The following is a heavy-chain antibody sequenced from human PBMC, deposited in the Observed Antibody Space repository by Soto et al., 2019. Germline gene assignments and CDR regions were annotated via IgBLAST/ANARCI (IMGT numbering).Heavy chain of an antibody. J-gene: IGHJ4*02. CDR1: GFTFSTYW. D-gene: IGHD7-27*01. V-gene: IGHV3-74*03. CDR2: ISGDGSRT. CDR3: ARDRPNSGFDY. Sequence: GGSLRLSCAASGFTFSTYWMHWVRQAPGKGPVWVSRISGDGSRTTYADSVKGRFTISRDNAKNTLYLQMNSLRAEDTAVYYCARDRPNSGFDYWGQGTLVTGSS.